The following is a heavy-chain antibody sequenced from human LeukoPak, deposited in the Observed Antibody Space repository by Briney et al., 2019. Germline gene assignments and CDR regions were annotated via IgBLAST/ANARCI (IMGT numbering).Heavy chain of an antibody. Sequence: GRSLRLSCAASGFTFSSYAMHWVRQAPGKGLEWVAVISYDGSNKYYADSVKGRFTISRDNSKNMLYLQMNSLRAEDTAVYYCARARYQLPRPGFGGSVAGSTYFDYWGQGTLVTVS. V-gene: IGHV3-30*04. D-gene: IGHD2-2*01. CDR1: GFTFSSYA. CDR3: ARARYQLPRPGFGGSVAGSTYFDY. CDR2: ISYDGSNK. J-gene: IGHJ4*02.